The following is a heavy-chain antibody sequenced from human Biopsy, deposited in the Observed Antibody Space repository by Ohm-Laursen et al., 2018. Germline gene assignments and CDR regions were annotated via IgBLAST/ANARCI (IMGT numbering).Heavy chain of an antibody. CDR1: RMAFSAYQ. CDR2: INQAGTT. CDR3: GNEVHGRDY. V-gene: IGHV4-34*01. J-gene: IGHJ4*02. D-gene: IGHD2-15*01. Sequence: TLSLTSAVFRMAFSAYQWGWIRQRTGQGREWIGQINQAGTTNYNPSLKSRVSISADASKYNFSLRLSSVTAADTAVYLCGNEVHGRDYWGLGAQVTVSS.